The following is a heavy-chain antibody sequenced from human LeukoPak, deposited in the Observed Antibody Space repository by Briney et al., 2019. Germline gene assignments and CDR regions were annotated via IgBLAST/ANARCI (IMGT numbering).Heavy chain of an antibody. CDR1: GGTFSSYA. Sequence: ASVKVSCKASGGTFSSYAISWVRQAPGQGLEWMGGIIPIFGTANYAQKFQGRVTITADESTSTAYMELSSLRSEDTAVYYCARMYSSGWYGGYFDYWGQGTLVTVSS. D-gene: IGHD6-19*01. J-gene: IGHJ4*02. CDR2: IIPIFGTA. V-gene: IGHV1-69*13. CDR3: ARMYSSGWYGGYFDY.